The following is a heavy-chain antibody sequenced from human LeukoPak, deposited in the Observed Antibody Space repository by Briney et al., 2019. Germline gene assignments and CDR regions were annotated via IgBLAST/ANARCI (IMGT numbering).Heavy chain of an antibody. CDR2: INPSGGST. CDR1: GYTFTSYY. V-gene: IGHV1-46*01. J-gene: IGHJ4*02. Sequence: ASVKVSCKASGYTFTSYYIHWVRQAPGQGLEWMGIINPSGGSTSYAQKFQGRVTMTRDTSTSTVYMELSSLRSEDTAVYYCARGGTDYYDSSGYYYACDYWGQGTLVTVSS. D-gene: IGHD3-22*01. CDR3: ARGGTDYYDSSGYYYACDY.